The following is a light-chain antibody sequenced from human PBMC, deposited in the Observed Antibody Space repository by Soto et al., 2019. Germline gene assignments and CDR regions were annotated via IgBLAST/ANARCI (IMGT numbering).Light chain of an antibody. V-gene: IGKV3-20*01. CDR2: GAS. CDR1: QSVSSSY. J-gene: IGKJ2*01. CDR3: QHYGTSPRT. Sequence: EIVLTQSPGTLSLSPGERATLFCRARQSVSSSYLAWYQQKPGQAPRLLIYGASSRATGIPYRVSGSGSGTDVTLTISRLEPEDFAVYYCQHYGTSPRTCGQGTKLEIK.